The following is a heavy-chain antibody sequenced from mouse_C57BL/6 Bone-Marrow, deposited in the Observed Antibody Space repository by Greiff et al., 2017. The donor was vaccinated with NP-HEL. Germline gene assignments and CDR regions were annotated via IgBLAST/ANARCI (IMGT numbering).Heavy chain of an antibody. CDR3: TERGSTGDYERGYFDY. D-gene: IGHD2-4*01. V-gene: IGHV6-3*01. CDR1: GFTFSNYW. CDR2: IRLKSDNYAT. J-gene: IGHJ2*01. Sequence: EVKLEESGGGLVQPGGSMKLSCVASGFTFSNYWMNWVRQSPEKGLEWVAQIRLKSDNYATHYAESVKGRFTISRDDSKSSVYLQMNNLRAEDTGIYYCTERGSTGDYERGYFDYWGQGTTLTVSS.